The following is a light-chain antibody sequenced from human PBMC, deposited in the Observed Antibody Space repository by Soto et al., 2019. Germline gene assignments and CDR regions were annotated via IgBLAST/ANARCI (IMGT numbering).Light chain of an antibody. J-gene: IGKJ1*01. CDR2: EST. CDR1: QNVRSY. CDR3: QQTYSSSAT. Sequence: DIQMTQSPSSLSASVGDRVTITCRASQNVRSYLNWYQQKPGKAPSLLIYESTNLQSGVPSRFSGRGSGTDFALTISSLQPEDSATYHCQQTYSSSATFGQGTKVDIK. V-gene: IGKV1-39*01.